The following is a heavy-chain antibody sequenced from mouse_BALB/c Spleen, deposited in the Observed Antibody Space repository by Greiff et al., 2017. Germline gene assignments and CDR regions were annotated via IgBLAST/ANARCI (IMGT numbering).Heavy chain of an antibody. V-gene: IGHV7-3*02. Sequence: DVMLVESGGGLVQPGGSLRLSCATSGFTFTDYYMSWVRQPPGKALEWLGFIRNKANGYTTEYSASVKGRFTISRDNSQSILYLQMNTLRAEDSATYYCARDMRITTATRAWFAYWGQGTLVTVSA. CDR3: ARDMRITTATRAWFAY. J-gene: IGHJ3*01. D-gene: IGHD1-2*01. CDR1: GFTFTDYY. CDR2: IRNKANGYTT.